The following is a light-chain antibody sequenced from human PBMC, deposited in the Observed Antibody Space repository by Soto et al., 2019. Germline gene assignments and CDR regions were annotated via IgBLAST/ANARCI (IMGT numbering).Light chain of an antibody. Sequence: EIVLTQSPGTLSLSPGERATLSCRASQSVSGSHLAWYQQKPGQAPRLLIYDASSRATGIPDRFSGSGSGTEFSLTISRLEPEDFAVYYCQQHVSSPWTFGQGTKVEIK. V-gene: IGKV3-20*01. J-gene: IGKJ1*01. CDR2: DAS. CDR1: QSVSGSH. CDR3: QQHVSSPWT.